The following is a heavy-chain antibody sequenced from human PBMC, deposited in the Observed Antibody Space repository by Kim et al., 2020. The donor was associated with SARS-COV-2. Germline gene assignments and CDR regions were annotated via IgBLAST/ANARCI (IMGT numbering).Heavy chain of an antibody. CDR3: ARGPGSPHFDY. D-gene: IGHD3-10*01. Sequence: GANYARSFQGRVTMTRDTSVNTAYMELSGLTSDDTAVFYCARGPGSPHFDYWGQGTLVTVSS. V-gene: IGHV1-2*02. J-gene: IGHJ4*02. CDR2: GA.